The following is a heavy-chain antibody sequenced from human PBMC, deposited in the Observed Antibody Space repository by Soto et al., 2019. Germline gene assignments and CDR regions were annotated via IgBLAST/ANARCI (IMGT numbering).Heavy chain of an antibody. Sequence: ASVKVSCKASGCTFTSYGISWVRQAPGQGLEWMGWISAYNDNTNYAQKLQGRVTMTTDTSTSTAYMELRSLRSDDTAVYYCARDLGYDSSGYYYSSAFDIWGQGTMVTVSS. D-gene: IGHD3-22*01. J-gene: IGHJ3*02. CDR2: ISAYNDNT. CDR3: ARDLGYDSSGYYYSSAFDI. V-gene: IGHV1-18*01. CDR1: GCTFTSYG.